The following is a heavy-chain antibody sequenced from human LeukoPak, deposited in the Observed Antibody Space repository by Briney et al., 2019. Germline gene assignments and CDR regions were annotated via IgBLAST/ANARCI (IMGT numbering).Heavy chain of an antibody. CDR1: GFTFSNYE. CDR2: VGTASTTI. V-gene: IGHV3-48*03. J-gene: IGHJ6*03. CDR3: ARDPGYCSGGSCQYYYYYYMDV. Sequence: GGSLRLSCATSGFTFSNYEIHWVRQAPGKGLEWVSYVGTASTTIYYADSVKGRFTISRDNAKSSVYLQMNSLRAEDTAVYYCARDPGYCSGGSCQYYYYYYMDVWGKGTTVTVSS. D-gene: IGHD2-15*01.